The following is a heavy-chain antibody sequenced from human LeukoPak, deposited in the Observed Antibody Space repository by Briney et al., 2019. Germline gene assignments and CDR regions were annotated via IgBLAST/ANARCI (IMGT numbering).Heavy chain of an antibody. D-gene: IGHD3-22*01. Sequence: SETLSLTCTVSGGSISSGGYYWSWIRQHPGTGLEWIGYIYYSGSTNYNPSLKSRVTISVDTSKNQFSLKLSSVTAADTAVYYCARSPNYYDSSGYYLNWFDPWGQGTLVTVSS. V-gene: IGHV4-61*08. CDR3: ARSPNYYDSSGYYLNWFDP. CDR2: IYYSGST. CDR1: GGSISSGGYY. J-gene: IGHJ5*02.